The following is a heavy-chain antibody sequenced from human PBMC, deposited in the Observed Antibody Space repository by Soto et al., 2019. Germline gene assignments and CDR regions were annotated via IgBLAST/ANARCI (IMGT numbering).Heavy chain of an antibody. CDR3: AKDMGYDLSPLGYFDY. J-gene: IGHJ4*02. CDR1: GFTFDDYA. CDR2: ISWNSGSI. D-gene: IGHD5-12*01. Sequence: EVQLVESGGGLVQPGRSLRLSCAASGFTFDDYAMNWVRQAPGKGLEWVSGISWNSGSIGYADSVKGRFTISRDNAKNSLYLQMNSLRSEDTALYYCAKDMGYDLSPLGYFDYWGQGTLVTVSS. V-gene: IGHV3-9*01.